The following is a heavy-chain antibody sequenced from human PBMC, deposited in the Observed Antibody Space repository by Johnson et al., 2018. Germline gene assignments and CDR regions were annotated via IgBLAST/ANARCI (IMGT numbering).Heavy chain of an antibody. J-gene: IGHJ6*03. CDR2: IRSKAYGGTT. CDR1: GFTFGDYA. D-gene: IGHD2-21*01. CDR3: ASVGGGDPDYYYYYMDV. V-gene: IGHV3-49*03. Sequence: VQLVQSGGGLVQPGRSLRLSCTASGFTFGDYAMSWFRQAPGKGLEWVGFIRSKAYGGTTEYAASVKGRFPISRDDSKSIAYLQMNSLKTEDTAVYYCASVGGGDPDYYYYYMDVWGKGTTVTVSS.